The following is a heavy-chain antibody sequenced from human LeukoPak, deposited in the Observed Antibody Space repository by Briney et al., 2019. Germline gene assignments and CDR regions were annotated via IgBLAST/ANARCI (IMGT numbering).Heavy chain of an antibody. D-gene: IGHD5-12*01. CDR1: GFIVSDNY. J-gene: IGHJ5*01. CDR2: IYGGNST. CDR3: AKGGYSGHEFDF. Sequence: PGGSLRLSCAASGFIVSDNYMSWVRQAPGKGLEWLAVIYGGNSTYYAASVKGRFTISRDTSKNTLYLQMNSLTVEDTAFYYCAKGGYSGHEFDFWGQGALVTVSS. V-gene: IGHV3-66*01.